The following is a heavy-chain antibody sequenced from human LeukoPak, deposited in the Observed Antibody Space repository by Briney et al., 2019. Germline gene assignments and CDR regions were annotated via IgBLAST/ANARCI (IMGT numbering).Heavy chain of an antibody. CDR3: ARHRGSSWYGGNWFDP. Sequence: GESLKIPCKGSGYSFTSYWIGWVRQMPGKGLEWMGIIYPGDSDTRYSPSFQGQVTISADKSISTAYLQWSSLKASDTAMYYCARHRGSSWYGGNWFDPWGQGTLVTVSS. CDR1: GYSFTSYW. V-gene: IGHV5-51*01. D-gene: IGHD6-13*01. J-gene: IGHJ5*02. CDR2: IYPGDSDT.